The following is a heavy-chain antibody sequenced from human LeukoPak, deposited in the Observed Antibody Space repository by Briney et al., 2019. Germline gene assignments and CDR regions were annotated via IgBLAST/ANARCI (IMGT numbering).Heavy chain of an antibody. CDR3: ARVSSHYYDSSGYSRGPEPFAY. CDR2: ISYSGSS. CDR1: GASISSYY. Sequence: PSETLSLTCTVSGASISSYYWSWIRQPPGKGLEWIGCISYSGSSNQNPSLKSRVTISVDTSKNQFSLKLSSVTAADTAVYYCARVSSHYYDSSGYSRGPEPFAYWGQGTLVTVSS. D-gene: IGHD3-22*01. J-gene: IGHJ4*02. V-gene: IGHV4-59*01.